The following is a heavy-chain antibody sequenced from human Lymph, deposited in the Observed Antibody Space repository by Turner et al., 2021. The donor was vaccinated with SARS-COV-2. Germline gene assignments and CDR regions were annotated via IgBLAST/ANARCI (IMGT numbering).Heavy chain of an antibody. J-gene: IGHJ4*02. CDR1: GFTFSSYS. V-gene: IGHV3-21*01. Sequence: EVQLVESGGGLVKPGGSLRLSCPASGFTFSSYSMNWVRQPPGKGLEWVSSITFTSSYIYDADSVKGRFTISRDNAKNSLYLQMNSLRAEDTAVYYCARGPPDFPYYFDYWGQGTLVTVSS. CDR3: ARGPPDFPYYFDY. CDR2: ITFTSSYI. D-gene: IGHD2-21*02.